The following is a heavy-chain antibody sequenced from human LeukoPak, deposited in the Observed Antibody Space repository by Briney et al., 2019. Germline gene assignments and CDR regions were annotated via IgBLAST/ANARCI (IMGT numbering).Heavy chain of an antibody. CDR3: AKVGSDSSGYYSGFDY. Sequence: GGSLRLSCAASGFIFSSHGMNWVRQAPGKGLEWVSGISPSGDATFYADSVKGRFTISRDNSKNTLYLQMNSLRAEDTAVYYCAKVGSDSSGYYSGFDYWGQGTLVTVSS. V-gene: IGHV3-23*01. D-gene: IGHD3-22*01. CDR2: ISPSGDAT. CDR1: GFIFSSHG. J-gene: IGHJ4*02.